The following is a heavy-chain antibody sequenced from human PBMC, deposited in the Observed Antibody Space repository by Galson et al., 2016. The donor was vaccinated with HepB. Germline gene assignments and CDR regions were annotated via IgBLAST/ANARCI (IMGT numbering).Heavy chain of an antibody. Sequence: SLRLSCAASGFTFSDDAMSWVRQAPGKGLEWVSSISESGITIHYADSVKGRFTISRDNSKNMLYLQMNSLRAEDTAVYYCAKSVSGLDMAFDYWGQGTLVTVSS. D-gene: IGHD2-2*03. CDR2: ISESGITI. V-gene: IGHV3-23*01. CDR3: AKSVSGLDMAFDY. J-gene: IGHJ4*02. CDR1: GFTFSDDA.